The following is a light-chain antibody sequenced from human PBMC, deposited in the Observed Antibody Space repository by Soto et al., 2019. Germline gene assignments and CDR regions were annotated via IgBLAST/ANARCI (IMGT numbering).Light chain of an antibody. V-gene: IGKV3-15*01. CDR1: QSVSSN. J-gene: IGKJ2*01. CDR2: GAS. Sequence: EIVMTQSPATLSVSPGERATLSCRASQSVSSNLAWYQQKPGQAPRLLIYGASTRATGIPARFSGSGSGTDFTLTISSLQSEDFAVYYCQKYNNWPRGYTFGQGTKLEIK. CDR3: QKYNNWPRGYT.